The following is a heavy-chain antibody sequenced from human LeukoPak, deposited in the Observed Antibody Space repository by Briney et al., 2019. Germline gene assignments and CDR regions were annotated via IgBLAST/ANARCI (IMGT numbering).Heavy chain of an antibody. D-gene: IGHD3-9*01. Sequence: GSLRLSCVPSGFTVNRNVMSWVRQAPGKGLEWVSLIYSDDRAFYADSVKRRFTISRTKSRNTLFLQMSSLKPEDTAIYYCARDLAGFEEPRYYYYMDVWGKGTTVTVSS. V-gene: IGHV3-66*01. CDR1: GFTVNRNV. CDR3: ARDLAGFEEPRYYYYMDV. J-gene: IGHJ6*03. CDR2: IYSDDRA.